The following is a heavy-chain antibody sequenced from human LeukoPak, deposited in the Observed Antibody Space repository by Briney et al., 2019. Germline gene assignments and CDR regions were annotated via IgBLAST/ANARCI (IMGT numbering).Heavy chain of an antibody. CDR1: GFTFSSYG. Sequence: GGSLRLSCAASGFTFSSYGMHWVRQAPGKGLEWVAVIWYDGSNKYYADSVKGRFTISRDNSKNTLYLQMNSLRAEDTAVYYCAKPYYDFWSGYLNAEDYFDYWGQGTLVTVSS. V-gene: IGHV3-33*06. CDR2: IWYDGSNK. D-gene: IGHD3-3*01. CDR3: AKPYYDFWSGYLNAEDYFDY. J-gene: IGHJ4*02.